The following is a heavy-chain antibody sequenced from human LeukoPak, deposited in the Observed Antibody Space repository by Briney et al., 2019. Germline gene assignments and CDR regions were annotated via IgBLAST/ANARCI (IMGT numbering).Heavy chain of an antibody. CDR3: GKPKDNSLYCFDY. CDR1: AFTFRSYA. J-gene: IGHJ4*02. CDR2: ISGSGGST. V-gene: IGHV3-23*01. D-gene: IGHD1-20*01. Sequence: GGSLRLSCAASAFTFRSYAMSWVRKAGGKGLEWVSAISGSGGSTYYADSVKGRFTISRDNSKNTLYLHMSSLRAEDTAVYYCGKPKDNSLYCFDYWGQGTLVTVSS.